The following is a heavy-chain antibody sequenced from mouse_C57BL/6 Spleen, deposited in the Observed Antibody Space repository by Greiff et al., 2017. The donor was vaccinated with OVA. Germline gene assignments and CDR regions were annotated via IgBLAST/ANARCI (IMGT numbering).Heavy chain of an antibody. Sequence: VQLQQPGAELVKPGASVKLSCTASGYTFTSYWITWVKQRPGHGLEWIGDIYPGSGSTNYNEKFKSKATLTVDTSSSTAYMQLSSLTSEDSAVYYGAREGSYYFDYWGQGTTLTVSS. J-gene: IGHJ2*01. CDR1: GYTFTSYW. CDR2: IYPGSGST. V-gene: IGHV1-55*01. CDR3: AREGSYYFDY.